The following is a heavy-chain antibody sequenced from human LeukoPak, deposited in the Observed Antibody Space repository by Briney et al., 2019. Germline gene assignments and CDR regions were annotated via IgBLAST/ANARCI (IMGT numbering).Heavy chain of an antibody. CDR1: GYSFTSYW. V-gene: IGHV5-51*01. J-gene: IGHJ4*02. CDR3: ARLRFLEWLLEPFDY. D-gene: IGHD3-3*01. CDR2: IYPGDSDT. Sequence: GESLKISCKGSGYSFTSYWIGWVRQMLGKGLEWMGIIYPGDSDTRYSPSFQGQVTISADKSISTAYLQWSSLKASDTAMYYCARLRFLEWLLEPFDYWGQGTLVTVSS.